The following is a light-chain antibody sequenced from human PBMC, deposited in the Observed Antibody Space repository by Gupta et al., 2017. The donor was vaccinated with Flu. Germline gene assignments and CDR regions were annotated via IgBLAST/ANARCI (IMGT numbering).Light chain of an antibody. V-gene: IGKV2-30*01. CDR3: KQGEHCPWT. J-gene: IGKJ1*01. CDR1: QGLVYSDGNTY. Sequence: DVVMTQSPLSLSVTLGQPASISCRSSQGLVYSDGNTYLHWFQQRPGQTPRRLIHLGSYRDSGVPDRFSGSGSGTDFTLKISRVEAEDVGIYCCKQGEHCPWTFGQGTKVEVK. CDR2: LGS.